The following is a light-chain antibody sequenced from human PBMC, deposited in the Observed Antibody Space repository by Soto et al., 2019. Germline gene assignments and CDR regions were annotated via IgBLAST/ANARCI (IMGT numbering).Light chain of an antibody. V-gene: IGKV3-15*01. CDR2: GAS. J-gene: IGKJ4*01. CDR3: QQRNSWPLT. Sequence: EIMMTQSPVTLSVSPGERATLSCRASQSVNSNLAWYQQKPGQAPRLLIYGASTRATGIPASFIGNGSGTEFTLTASSLQPEDFAVYYCQQRNSWPLTFGGGTKVEIK. CDR1: QSVNSN.